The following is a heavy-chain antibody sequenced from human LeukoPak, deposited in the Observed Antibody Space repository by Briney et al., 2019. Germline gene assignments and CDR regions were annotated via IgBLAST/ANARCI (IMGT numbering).Heavy chain of an antibody. J-gene: IGHJ4*02. V-gene: IGHV3-7*03. CDR1: GFTFSSYW. Sequence: GGSLRLSCAASGFTFSSYWMSWVRQAPGKGLEWVANIKQDGSEKYYVDSVKGRFTISRDNAKNSLYLQMNSLRAEDTAVYYCASDPPLPYTGTFDYWGQGTLVTVSS. CDR3: ASDPPLPYTGTFDY. D-gene: IGHD6-13*01. CDR2: IKQDGSEK.